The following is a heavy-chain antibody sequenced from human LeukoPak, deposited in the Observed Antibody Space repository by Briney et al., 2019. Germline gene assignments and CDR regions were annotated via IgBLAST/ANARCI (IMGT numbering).Heavy chain of an antibody. CDR1: GFPFSGYW. D-gene: IGHD6-13*01. J-gene: IGHJ4*02. CDR2: IKLDGSAT. V-gene: IGHV3-7*01. CDR3: ARDNGEAALHTVGHFDN. Sequence: GGSLRLSCAVSGFPFSGYWVTWVRQAPGKGLEWVANIKLDGSATYYVDSVKGLFTISRDNAKSSLYLQMNSLRVEDTAVYYCARDNGEAALHTVGHFDNWGQGTLVTVSS.